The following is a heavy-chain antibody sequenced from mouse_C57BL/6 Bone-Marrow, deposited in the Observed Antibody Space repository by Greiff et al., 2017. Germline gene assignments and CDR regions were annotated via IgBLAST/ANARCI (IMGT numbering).Heavy chain of an antibody. D-gene: IGHD1-1*01. CDR2: IYPRDGST. V-gene: IGHV1-85*01. CDR1: GYTFTSYD. J-gene: IGHJ1*03. CDR3: ERVEFDGSSGDWYFDV. Sequence: VQLQQSGPELVKPGASVKLSCKASGYTFTSYDINWVKQRPGQGLEWIGWIYPRDGSTKYNEKFKGKATLTVDTSSSTAYMELHSLTSEDSAVFLFERVEFDGSSGDWYFDVWGTGTTVTVSS.